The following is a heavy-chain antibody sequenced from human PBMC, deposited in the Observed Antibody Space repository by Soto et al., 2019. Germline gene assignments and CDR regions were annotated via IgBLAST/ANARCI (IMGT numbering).Heavy chain of an antibody. CDR2: IYYSGST. V-gene: IGHV4-30-4*02. J-gene: IGHJ4*02. CDR3: ARGHFDSRGYSNALDY. Sequence: PSETLSLTCTVSGGSIDSDGSYWSWIRQPPGKGLEWIGYIYYSGSTYYKPSLKSRVTISLDMSKNHVSLILKSVNIADSAIYYCARGHFDSRGYSNALDYWGQGIQVTVSS. CDR1: GGSIDSDGSY. D-gene: IGHD3-22*01.